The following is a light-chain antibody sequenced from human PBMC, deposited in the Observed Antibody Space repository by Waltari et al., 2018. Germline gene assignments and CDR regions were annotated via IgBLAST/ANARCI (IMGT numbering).Light chain of an antibody. V-gene: IGKV3-20*01. J-gene: IGKJ4*01. CDR3: QQYGSSPLT. Sequence: EIVLTQSPGTLSLSPGERATLSCRASQSVSSNFLAWYQKKPGQAPRLLIYGASSRATVIPDRVSGSGSGTDFTLTISRLEPEDFAVYYCQQYGSSPLTFGGGTKVEIK. CDR1: QSVSSNF. CDR2: GAS.